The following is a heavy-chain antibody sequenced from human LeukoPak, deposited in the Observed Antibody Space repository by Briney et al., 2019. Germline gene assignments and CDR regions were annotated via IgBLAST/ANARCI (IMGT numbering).Heavy chain of an antibody. CDR2: IRGSGGGT. CDR3: AKAGIGVVGYFDY. CDR1: GFTFDAYG. V-gene: IGHV3-23*01. D-gene: IGHD6-19*01. J-gene: IGHJ4*02. Sequence: GGSLRLSCAASGFTFDAYGLSWVRQAPGKGLEWVSAIRGSGGGTYYADSVKGRFTISRDNSKNTLYLQMSSLRDEDTALYYCAKAGIGVVGYFDYWGQGTLVTVSS.